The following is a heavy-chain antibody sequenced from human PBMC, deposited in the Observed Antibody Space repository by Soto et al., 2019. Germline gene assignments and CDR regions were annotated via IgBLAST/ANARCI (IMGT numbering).Heavy chain of an antibody. CDR2: IKYDGSRT. Sequence: GSLRLSCAASGFTFTRNSMSWVRQAPGEGLEWVASIKYDGSRTFYMDSVKGRFTISRDNVKNLLSLQMNSLRAEDTAVYYCAKLLGDVTTFDDWGQGNLVTVSS. D-gene: IGHD3-10*01. CDR1: GFTFTRNS. CDR3: AKLLGDVTTFDD. J-gene: IGHJ4*02. V-gene: IGHV3-7*01.